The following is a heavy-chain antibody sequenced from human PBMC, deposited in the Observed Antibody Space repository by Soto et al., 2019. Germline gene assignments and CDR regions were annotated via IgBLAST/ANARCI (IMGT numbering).Heavy chain of an antibody. Sequence: GGSLRLSCAASGFTFSNAWMSWVRQAPGKGLEGVGRIKSKTDGGTTDYAAPVKGRFTISRDDSKNTLYLQMNSLKTEDTAVYYCTTDSPYYDYIWGSYRYGAFDIWGQGTMVTVSS. J-gene: IGHJ3*02. V-gene: IGHV3-15*01. D-gene: IGHD3-16*02. CDR3: TTDSPYYDYIWGSYRYGAFDI. CDR2: IKSKTDGGTT. CDR1: GFTFSNAW.